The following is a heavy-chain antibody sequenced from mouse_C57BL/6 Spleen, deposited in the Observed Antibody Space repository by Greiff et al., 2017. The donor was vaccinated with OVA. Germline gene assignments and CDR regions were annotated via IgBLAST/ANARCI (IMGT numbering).Heavy chain of an antibody. J-gene: IGHJ3*01. V-gene: IGHV5-15*01. D-gene: IGHD2-2*01. Sequence: EVQLVESGGGLVQPGGSLKLSCAASGFTFSDYGMAWVRQAPRKGPEWVAFISNLAYSIYYADTVTGRFTISRENAKNTLYLEMSSLRSEDTAMYYCASLYYGYDWFAYWGQGTLVTVSA. CDR3: ASLYYGYDWFAY. CDR2: ISNLAYSI. CDR1: GFTFSDYG.